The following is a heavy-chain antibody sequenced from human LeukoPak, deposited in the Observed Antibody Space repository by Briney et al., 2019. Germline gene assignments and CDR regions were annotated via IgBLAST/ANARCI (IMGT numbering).Heavy chain of an antibody. D-gene: IGHD6-19*01. CDR3: VRDDKYGSGLDY. V-gene: IGHV3-74*01. Sequence: GGSLRLSCAASGFTFSRYWMHWVRLVPGKGPVWVSHINTDGKHTTYADSVKGRFTISRDDAKNTLYLQMTSLRTEDTALYYCVRDDKYGSGLDYWGQGVLVTVSS. CDR1: GFTFSRYW. CDR2: INTDGKHT. J-gene: IGHJ4*02.